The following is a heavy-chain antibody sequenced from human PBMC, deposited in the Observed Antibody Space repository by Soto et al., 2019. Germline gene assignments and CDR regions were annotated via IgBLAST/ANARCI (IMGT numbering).Heavy chain of an antibody. D-gene: IGHD1-26*01. CDR1: GFTFSSYA. J-gene: IGHJ6*01. V-gene: IGHV3-23*01. CDR2: ISASGGST. Sequence: EVQLLESGGGLVQPGGSLRLSCAASGFTFSSYAMSWVRQAPGKGLEWVSTISASGGSTYYADSVKGRFTISRDNSKNSMYLQMSILRAEDMAVCYCARERWGGYCMDVWGRGTAVTVSS. CDR3: ARERWGGYCMDV.